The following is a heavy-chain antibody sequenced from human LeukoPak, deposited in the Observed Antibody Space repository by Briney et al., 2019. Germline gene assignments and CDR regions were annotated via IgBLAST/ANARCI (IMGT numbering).Heavy chain of an antibody. V-gene: IGHV1-24*01. D-gene: IGHD2-2*02. J-gene: IGHJ4*02. CDR1: GYTHTELS. CDR3: ATGLLPQLLYDY. Sequence: ASVKVSCKVSGYTHTELSMHWVRQAPGKGREGMGGFDPEDGETIYAQELQGRVIMTENTSTDTAYMELSSLRSEDTAVYYCATGLLPQLLYDYWGQGTLVTVSS. CDR2: FDPEDGET.